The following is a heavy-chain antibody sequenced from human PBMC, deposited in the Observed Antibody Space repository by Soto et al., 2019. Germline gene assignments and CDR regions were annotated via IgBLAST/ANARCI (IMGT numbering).Heavy chain of an antibody. CDR3: ASRRFLDSPLDF. D-gene: IGHD3-3*01. Sequence: QVQLVESGGGVVQPGRSLRLSCSVSGFTFSTYGMHWVRQAPGKGLAWVAFISYDGSKQYYEDSVRGRFTISRANSNNTLYLQINNMTLEDTAVYFCASRRFLDSPLDFWGQGTLVTVSS. J-gene: IGHJ4*02. V-gene: IGHV3-30*03. CDR1: GFTFSTYG. CDR2: ISYDGSKQ.